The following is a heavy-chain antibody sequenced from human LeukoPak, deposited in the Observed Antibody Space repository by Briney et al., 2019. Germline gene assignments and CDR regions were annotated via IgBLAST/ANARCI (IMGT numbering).Heavy chain of an antibody. J-gene: IGHJ4*02. CDR2: IYPGDSDT. CDR1: GYRFTTNW. D-gene: IGHD3-10*01. V-gene: IGHV5-51*01. CDR3: AKPATSSRSGFDY. Sequence: GASLQISCKGSGYRFTTNWIAWVRQMPGQGLEWMGIIYPGDSDTRYSPSFQGQVTISADKSITPAYLQWGSLKASDTAMYYCAKPATSSRSGFDYWGQGTLVTVSS.